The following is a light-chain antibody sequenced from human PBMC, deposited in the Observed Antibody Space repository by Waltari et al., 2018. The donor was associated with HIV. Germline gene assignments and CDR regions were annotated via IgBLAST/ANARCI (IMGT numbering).Light chain of an antibody. J-gene: IGKJ4*01. CDR1: HSVSTY. V-gene: IGKV3-11*01. Sequence: IVLTQSPATLSLSPGARATLSCRARHSVSTYLAWYQLKPRQAPRHLIFDSSNRATGVPPRISGSGSGTDVTLTISSLEPEEFAVYYCQQRTNWPQNTFGGGTKVEIK. CDR3: QQRTNWPQNT. CDR2: DSS.